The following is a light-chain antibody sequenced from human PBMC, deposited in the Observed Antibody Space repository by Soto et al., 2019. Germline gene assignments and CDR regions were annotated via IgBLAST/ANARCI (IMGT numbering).Light chain of an antibody. CDR1: QSISSY. Sequence: TQSPSTLSASVGDRVTITCRASQSISSYLAWYQQKPGQAPRLLIYDASNRATGIPARFSGSGSGTDFTLTISSLEPEDFAVYYCQQRSNWPRGLTFGGGTKVEIK. V-gene: IGKV3-11*01. CDR3: QQRSNWPRGLT. CDR2: DAS. J-gene: IGKJ4*01.